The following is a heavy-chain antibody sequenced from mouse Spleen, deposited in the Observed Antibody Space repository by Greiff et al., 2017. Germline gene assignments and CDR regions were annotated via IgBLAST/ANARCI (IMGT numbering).Heavy chain of an antibody. CDR3: ARLEITTVVATNY. Sequence: QVQLQQSGAELVKPGASVKLSCKASGYTFTSYWMHWVKQRPGQGLEWIGEINPSNGRTNYNEKFKSKATLTVDKSSSTAYMQLSSLTSEDSAVYYCARLEITTVVATNYWGQGTTLTVSS. J-gene: IGHJ2*01. CDR2: INPSNGRT. V-gene: IGHV1S81*02. CDR1: GYTFTSYW. D-gene: IGHD1-1*01.